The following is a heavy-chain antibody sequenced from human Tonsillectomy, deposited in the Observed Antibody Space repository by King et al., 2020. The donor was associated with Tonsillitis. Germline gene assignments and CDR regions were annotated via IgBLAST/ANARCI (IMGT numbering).Heavy chain of an antibody. Sequence: LQLVQSGAEVKKPGASVKVSCKASGYTFTSYGINWVRQAPGRGLEWMGWISAYNGNTNYAQKLQGRVTMTTDTSTSTAYMERRSLRSDDPAVYYCARGGGRITMVRGVESGAFDIWGQGTMVTVSS. J-gene: IGHJ3*02. CDR2: ISAYNGNT. V-gene: IGHV1-18*01. D-gene: IGHD3-10*01. CDR3: ARGGGRITMVRGVESGAFDI. CDR1: GYTFTSYG.